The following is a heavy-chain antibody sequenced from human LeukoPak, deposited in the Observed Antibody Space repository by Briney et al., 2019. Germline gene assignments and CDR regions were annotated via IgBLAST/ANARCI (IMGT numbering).Heavy chain of an antibody. D-gene: IGHD3-16*01. J-gene: IGHJ6*02. Sequence: GGSLRLSCAASGFMLSDSWMSWVRQAPGKGLEWVANMNQDGSAKGYVDSVKGRFTISRDNARNSLYLQMSSLRPEDTAVYYCATYTHWVAGDVWGQGTTVTVSS. CDR2: MNQDGSAK. CDR3: ATYTHWVAGDV. V-gene: IGHV3-7*01. CDR1: GFMLSDSW.